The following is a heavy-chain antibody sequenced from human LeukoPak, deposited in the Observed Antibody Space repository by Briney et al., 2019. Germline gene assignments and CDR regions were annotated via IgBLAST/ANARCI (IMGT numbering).Heavy chain of an antibody. CDR3: ARDLRPSTVTGYNWFDP. Sequence: GASVKVSCKASGYTFTSYGISWVRQAPGQGLEWMGWISAYNGNTNYAQKLQGRVTTTTDTSTSTAYMELRSLRSDDAAVYYCARDLRPSTVTGYNWFDPWGQGTLVTVSS. J-gene: IGHJ5*02. CDR1: GYTFTSYG. D-gene: IGHD4-17*01. CDR2: ISAYNGNT. V-gene: IGHV1-18*01.